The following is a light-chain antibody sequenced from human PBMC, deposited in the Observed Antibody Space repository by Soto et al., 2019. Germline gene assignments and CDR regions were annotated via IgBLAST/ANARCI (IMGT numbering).Light chain of an antibody. CDR1: QSVSSF. Sequence: EIVLTQSPATLSLSPGERATLSCRASQSVSSFLAWYQQKPGQAPRLLIYDASNRATGIPARFSGSGSGTDFSLTISSLEPEDLAVYYCQQCNNWPLTFGGGTKVEIK. V-gene: IGKV3-11*01. CDR2: DAS. J-gene: IGKJ4*02. CDR3: QQCNNWPLT.